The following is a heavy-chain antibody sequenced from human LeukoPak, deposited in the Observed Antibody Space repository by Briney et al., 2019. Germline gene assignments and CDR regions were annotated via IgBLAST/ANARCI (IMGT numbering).Heavy chain of an antibody. CDR1: GYTFSSYI. D-gene: IGHD3-22*01. CDR3: VRLRRNSDTSGFYYYYDY. J-gene: IGHJ4*02. Sequence: GGSLRLSCAASGYTFSSYIINWVRQAPGKGLEWVSSISVRSNYIYYADSVRGRFSISRDDARGSLYLQMNSLRAEDTAVYYCVRLRRNSDTSGFYYYYDYWGQGTLVTVSS. V-gene: IGHV3-21*01. CDR2: ISVRSNYI.